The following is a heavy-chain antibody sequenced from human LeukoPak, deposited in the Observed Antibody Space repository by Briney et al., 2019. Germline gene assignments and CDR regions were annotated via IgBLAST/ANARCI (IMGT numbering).Heavy chain of an antibody. V-gene: IGHV3-21*01. J-gene: IGHJ4*02. CDR2: ISSSSSYI. CDR3: ASTNWNYPRYYFDY. D-gene: IGHD1-7*01. CDR1: GFTFSSYS. Sequence: GGSLRLSCAASGFTFSSYSMNWVRQAPGKGLEWVSSISSSSSYIYYADSVKGRFTISRDNSKNTLYLQMNSLRAEDTAVYYCASTNWNYPRYYFDYWGQGTLVTVSS.